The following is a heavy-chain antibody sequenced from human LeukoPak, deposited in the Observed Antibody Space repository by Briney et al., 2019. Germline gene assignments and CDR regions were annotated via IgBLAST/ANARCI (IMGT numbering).Heavy chain of an antibody. Sequence: ASVKVSCKASGGTFSSYAISWVRQAPGQGLEWMGGIIPIFGTANYAQKLQGRVTMTTDTSTSTAYMELRSLRSDDTAVYYCARGNYYVHWGQGTLVTVSS. CDR2: IIPIFGTA. CDR1: GGTFSSYA. V-gene: IGHV1-69*05. CDR3: ARGNYYVH. D-gene: IGHD1-26*01. J-gene: IGHJ4*02.